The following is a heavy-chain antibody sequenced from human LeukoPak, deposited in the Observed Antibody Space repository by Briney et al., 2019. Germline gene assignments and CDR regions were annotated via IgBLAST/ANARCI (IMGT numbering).Heavy chain of an antibody. J-gene: IGHJ5*02. CDR1: GFTFSSYA. CDR3: AKDPGPPNWFDP. V-gene: IGHV3-23*01. Sequence: PGGSLRLSCAASGFTFSSYAMSWVRQAPGKGLEWVSAISGSGGSTYYADSVKGRFTISRDNSRNTLYLQMNNLRAEDTAVYYCAKDPGPPNWFDPWGQGTLVTVSS. CDR2: ISGSGGST.